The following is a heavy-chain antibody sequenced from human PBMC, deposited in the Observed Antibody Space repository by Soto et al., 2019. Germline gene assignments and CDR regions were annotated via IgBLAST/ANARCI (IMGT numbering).Heavy chain of an antibody. Sequence: PGGSLRLSCAASGFTFSNAWMNWVRQAPGKGLEWVGRIKSKTDGGITDYAAPVKGRFTISRDDSKNTLYLQMNSLKTEDTAVYYCWGWSGYFYYYYGMDVWGQGTTVTVSS. J-gene: IGHJ6*02. CDR3: WGWSGYFYYYYGMDV. V-gene: IGHV3-15*07. CDR1: GFTFSNAW. D-gene: IGHD3-3*01. CDR2: IKSKTDGGIT.